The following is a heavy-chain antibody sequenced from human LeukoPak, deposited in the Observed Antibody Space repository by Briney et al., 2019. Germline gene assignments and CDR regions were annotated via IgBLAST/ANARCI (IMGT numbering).Heavy chain of an antibody. CDR2: IYPGDSDT. V-gene: IGHV5-51*03. CDR3: ARRVGGGDYITEFDY. Sequence: GESLKISCKGSGYSFTSYWIGWVRQMPGKGLEWMGIIYPGDSDTRYSPPFQGQVTISADKSISTAYLQWSSLKASDTAMYYCARRVGGGDYITEFDYWGQGTLVTVSS. CDR1: GYSFTSYW. J-gene: IGHJ4*02. D-gene: IGHD2-21*02.